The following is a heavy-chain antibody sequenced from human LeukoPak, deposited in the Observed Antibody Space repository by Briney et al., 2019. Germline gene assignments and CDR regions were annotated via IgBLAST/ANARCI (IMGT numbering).Heavy chain of an antibody. Sequence: PGGSLRLSCAASGFTFSSHGIHWVRQAPGKGPEWVAVISNTGSNKYYADSVKGRFTVSRDNSKNTVYLQMNSLRTEDTAVYYCAKWGSGYYFDYWGQGTLVTVPS. CDR3: AKWGSGYYFDY. CDR2: ISNTGSNK. V-gene: IGHV3-30*18. CDR1: GFTFSSHG. J-gene: IGHJ4*02. D-gene: IGHD3-16*01.